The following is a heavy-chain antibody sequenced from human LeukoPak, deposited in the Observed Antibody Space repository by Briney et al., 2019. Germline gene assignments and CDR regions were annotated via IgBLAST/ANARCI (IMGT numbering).Heavy chain of an antibody. CDR2: INHSGST. V-gene: IGHV4-34*01. J-gene: IGHJ6*03. CDR3: ARAAAGTGLYYYYYYYMDV. CDR1: GGSFSGYY. Sequence: SETLSLTCAVYGGSFSGYYWSWIRQPPGKGLEWIGEINHSGSTNYNPSLKSRVTISVDTSKDQFSLKLSSVTAADTAVYYCARAAAGTGLYYYYYYYMDVWGKGTTVTISS. D-gene: IGHD6-13*01.